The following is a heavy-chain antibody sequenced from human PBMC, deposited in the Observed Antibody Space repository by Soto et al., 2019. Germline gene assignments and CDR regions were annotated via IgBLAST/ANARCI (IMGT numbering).Heavy chain of an antibody. J-gene: IGHJ4*02. CDR2: INTGNRKT. D-gene: IGHD4-4*01. CDR3: ARLGDGYSYYFDF. V-gene: IGHV1-3*04. Sequence: QVQLVQSGAEVQKPGASVRVSCKASGYTFTTYAIHWVRQAPGQSLEWMGWINTGNRKTKSSQKFQGRVTFTRDTSATTAYMELSSLRSEDTAVYYCARLGDGYSYYFDFWGQGTLVTVSS. CDR1: GYTFTTYA.